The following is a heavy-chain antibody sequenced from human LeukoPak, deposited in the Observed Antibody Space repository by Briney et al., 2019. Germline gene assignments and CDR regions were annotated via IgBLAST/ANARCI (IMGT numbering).Heavy chain of an antibody. J-gene: IGHJ6*04. Sequence: GGSLRLSCAASGFTFSSYGMSWVRQAPGKGLEWVSAISATGGTTYYADSVKGRFTISRDNSKNTLYLQMNSLRAEDTAVYYCAELGITMIGGVWGKGTTVTISS. CDR1: GFTFSSYG. V-gene: IGHV3-23*01. CDR3: AELGITMIGGV. CDR2: ISATGGTT. D-gene: IGHD3-10*02.